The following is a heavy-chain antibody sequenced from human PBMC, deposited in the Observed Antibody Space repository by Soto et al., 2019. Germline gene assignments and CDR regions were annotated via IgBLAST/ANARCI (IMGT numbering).Heavy chain of an antibody. D-gene: IGHD6-13*01. V-gene: IGHV1-8*02. CDR2: MNPGSGKT. CDR3: ARMASAGTLNWFDT. Sequence: QVQLVQSGAEVKEPGASVRVSCKASGYTFINFDISWVRQAAGQGLEWLGWMNPGSGKTGYASKFQGRVAMTRDACAGTSQLALNSLTSDDTAVYYCARMASAGTLNWFDTWGQGTLVTVSS. J-gene: IGHJ5*02. CDR1: GYTFINFD.